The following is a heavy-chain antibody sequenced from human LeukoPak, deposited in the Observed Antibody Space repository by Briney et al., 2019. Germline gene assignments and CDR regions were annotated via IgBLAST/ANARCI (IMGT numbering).Heavy chain of an antibody. CDR3: ARVPAHRSCTSCYQAFDI. CDR2: IYHSGST. CDR1: GYSISSGYY. Sequence: SETLSLTCTVPGYSISSGYYWGWIRQPPGKGLEWIGSIYHSGSTYYNPSLKSRVTISVDTSKNQFSLKLSSVTAADTAVYYCARVPAHRSCTSCYQAFDIWCQGTMVTVSS. D-gene: IGHD2-2*01. J-gene: IGHJ3*02. V-gene: IGHV4-38-2*02.